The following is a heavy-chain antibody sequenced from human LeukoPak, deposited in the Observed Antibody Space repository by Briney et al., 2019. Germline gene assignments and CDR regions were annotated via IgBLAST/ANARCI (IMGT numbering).Heavy chain of an antibody. J-gene: IGHJ4*02. CDR2: IYYSGST. V-gene: IGHV4-59*01. CDR3: ARTTYSSSAPYFDY. D-gene: IGHD6-13*01. Sequence: SETLSLTCTVSGGSISRYYWSWLRQPPGKGLEWFGYIYYSGSTNYNPSLKSRVTISVDTSKNQFSLKLSTVTAADTAVYYCARTTYSSSAPYFDYWGQGTLVTVSS. CDR1: GGSISRYY.